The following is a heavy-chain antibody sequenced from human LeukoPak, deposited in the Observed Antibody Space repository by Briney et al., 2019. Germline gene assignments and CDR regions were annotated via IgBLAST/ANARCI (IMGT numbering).Heavy chain of an antibody. Sequence: SETLSLTCTVSGGSISSYSWSWIRQHPGKGLEWIGYISYAGSTSYNPSLKSRVTISVDTSKNHFSLKLSSVTAADTAVYYCARWYSGSYRIDYWGQGILVTVSS. CDR1: GGSISSYS. J-gene: IGHJ4*02. V-gene: IGHV4-59*06. CDR3: ARWYSGSYRIDY. CDR2: ISYAGST. D-gene: IGHD1-26*01.